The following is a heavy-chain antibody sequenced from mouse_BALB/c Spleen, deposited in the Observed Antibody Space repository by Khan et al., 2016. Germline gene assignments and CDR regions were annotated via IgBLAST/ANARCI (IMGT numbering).Heavy chain of an antibody. D-gene: IGHD2-3*01. CDR2: IIYSGST. J-gene: IGHJ4*01. Sequence: EVQLQESGPGLMKPSQSLSLTCTVTGYSITSDYAWNWIRQFPGNKLEWMGYIIYSGSTTYTPSLKSRISITRDTSKNQVFLQLNSGTLEDTATYYCASDGPNYAMDYWGQGTSVTVSS. CDR1: GYSITSDYA. CDR3: ASDGPNYAMDY. V-gene: IGHV3-2*02.